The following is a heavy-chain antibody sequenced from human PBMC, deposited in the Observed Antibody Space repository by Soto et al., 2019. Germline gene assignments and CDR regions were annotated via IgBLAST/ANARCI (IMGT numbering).Heavy chain of an antibody. J-gene: IGHJ4*02. CDR1: GFTFSSYA. CDR2: ISGSGGGT. D-gene: IGHD6-13*01. Sequence: EVQLLESGGGLVQPGGSLRLSCAASGFTFSSYAMSWVRQAPGKGLEWVSIISGSGGGTYYADSVKGRFTISRDNSKNTLYLQVNSLRAEDTAVYYCAKGDSSGSYFDFWGQGTLVTVSS. CDR3: AKGDSSGSYFDF. V-gene: IGHV3-23*01.